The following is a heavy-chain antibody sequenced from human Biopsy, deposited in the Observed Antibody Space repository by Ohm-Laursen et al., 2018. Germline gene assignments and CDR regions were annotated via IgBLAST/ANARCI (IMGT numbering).Heavy chain of an antibody. V-gene: IGHV1-2*02. CDR2: LNTNSGDT. CDR3: ARLTRSTPTTGV. D-gene: IGHD2-8*01. CDR1: GYIFTGYY. Sequence: AASVKVSCKASGYIFTGYYMHWVRQAPGQGLEWMGWLNTNSGDTEYAENFQGRVTMTRDTSISTAYMELSRLRSDDTAVYCCARLTRSTPTTGVWGQGTLVTVSS. J-gene: IGHJ4*02.